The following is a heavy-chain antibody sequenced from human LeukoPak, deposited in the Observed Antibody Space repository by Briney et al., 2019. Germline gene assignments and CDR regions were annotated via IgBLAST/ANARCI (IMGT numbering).Heavy chain of an antibody. D-gene: IGHD2-15*01. J-gene: IGHJ4*02. CDR2: FSGSGGST. V-gene: IGHV3-23*01. Sequence: GGSLRLSCAAPGFTFSSFAMSWVRQAPGKGLEWVSTFSGSGGSTYYADSVKGRFSISRDNPKNTLYLQMNSLRAEDTAAYYCARSGLNRFDYWGQGTLVTVSS. CDR1: GFTFSSFA. CDR3: ARSGLNRFDY.